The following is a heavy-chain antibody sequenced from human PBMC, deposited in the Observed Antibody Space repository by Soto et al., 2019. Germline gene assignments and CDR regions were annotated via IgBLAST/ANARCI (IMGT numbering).Heavy chain of an antibody. CDR2: IKQDGSEK. V-gene: IGHV3-7*03. J-gene: IGHJ3*02. Sequence: GESLKISCAASGFTFSSYWMSWVRQAPGKGLEWVANIKQDGSEKYYVDSVKGRFTISRDNAKNSLYLQMNSLRAEDTAVYYCARDQYSSGWYDAFDIWGQGTMVTVSS. D-gene: IGHD6-19*01. CDR3: ARDQYSSGWYDAFDI. CDR1: GFTFSSYW.